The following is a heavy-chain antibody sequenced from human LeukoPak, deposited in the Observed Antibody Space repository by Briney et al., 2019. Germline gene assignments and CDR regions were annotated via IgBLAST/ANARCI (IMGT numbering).Heavy chain of an antibody. CDR3: ARVLGGIAAAGTLWSFDY. CDR1: GFIFSSYS. J-gene: IGHJ4*02. D-gene: IGHD6-13*01. V-gene: IGHV3-48*01. Sequence: GGSLSLSCGASGFIFSSYSMNWVRQAPGRGREWVSYIRSRSRTLYYADSVKGPFTISRDNAKNPLYLQMNSLTAEDTAVYYCARVLGGIAAAGTLWSFDYGGQGTPVTVSS. CDR2: IRSRSRTL.